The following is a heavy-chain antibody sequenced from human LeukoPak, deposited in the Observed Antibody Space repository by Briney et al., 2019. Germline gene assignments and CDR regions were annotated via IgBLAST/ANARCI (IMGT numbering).Heavy chain of an antibody. Sequence: GGSLRLSCAASGFTFSSYWMSWVRQAPGKGLEWVAIIKQDGSEKYYVDSVKGRFTISRDNAKNSLYLQMNSLRAEDTAVYYCARGPSYGPYYFDYWGQGTLVTVSS. J-gene: IGHJ4*02. CDR2: IKQDGSEK. D-gene: IGHD3-10*01. CDR3: ARGPSYGPYYFDY. CDR1: GFTFSSYW. V-gene: IGHV3-7*03.